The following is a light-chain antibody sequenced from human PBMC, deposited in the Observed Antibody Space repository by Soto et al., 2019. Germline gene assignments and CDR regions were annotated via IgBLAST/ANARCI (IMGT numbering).Light chain of an antibody. CDR1: QNIRSY. CDR2: ATS. CDR3: QQGYSSRWT. Sequence: DIQMTQSPSSLSASVGDRVTITCRASQNIRSYLNWYKQKPGKAPQLLIYATSSLQTGVPSRFSACGSGTDFSLVISDLQPEDSATYYCQQGYSSRWTSGRGTKVEI. J-gene: IGKJ1*01. V-gene: IGKV1-39*01.